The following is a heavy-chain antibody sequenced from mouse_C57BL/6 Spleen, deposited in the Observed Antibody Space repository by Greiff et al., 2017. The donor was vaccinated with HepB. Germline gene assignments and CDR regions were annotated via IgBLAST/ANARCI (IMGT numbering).Heavy chain of an antibody. V-gene: IGHV1-59*01. CDR1: GYTFTSYW. CDR2: IDPSDSYT. J-gene: IGHJ4*01. Sequence: QVQLQQPGAELVRPGTSVKLSCKASGYTFTSYWMHWVKQRPGQGLEWIGVIDPSDSYTNYNQKFKGKATLTVDTSSSTAYMQLSSLTSEDSAVYYWARGWDYDDENAMDDWGQGTSVTVSS. D-gene: IGHD2-4*01. CDR3: ARGWDYDDENAMDD.